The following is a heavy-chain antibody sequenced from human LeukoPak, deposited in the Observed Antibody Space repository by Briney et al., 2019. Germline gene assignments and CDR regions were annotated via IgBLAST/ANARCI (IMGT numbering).Heavy chain of an antibody. J-gene: IGHJ4*02. D-gene: IGHD6-19*01. CDR3: AKDKSGYTSGWFDY. Sequence: GRSLRLSCAASGFTFDDYAMHWVRQAPGKGLEWVSGISWNSGIIGYADSVKGRFTISRDNAKNSLYLQMNSLRAEDTALYHCAKDKSGYTSGWFDYWGQGTLVTVSS. CDR1: GFTFDDYA. V-gene: IGHV3-9*01. CDR2: ISWNSGII.